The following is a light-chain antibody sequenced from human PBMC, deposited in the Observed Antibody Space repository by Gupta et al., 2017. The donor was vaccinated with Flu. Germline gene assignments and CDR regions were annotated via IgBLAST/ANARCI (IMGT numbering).Light chain of an antibody. CDR2: QDT. CDR1: KLGDKY. CDR3: QTWDSSTSGV. Sequence: SHELTQPPSVSVSPGQTASITCSGDKLGDKYTSWYQQKPGQSPVLLIFQDTKRPSGIPERFSASYSGNTATLTISGTQVMDEADFYCQTWDSSTSGVFGGGTRLTV. V-gene: IGLV3-1*01. J-gene: IGLJ2*01.